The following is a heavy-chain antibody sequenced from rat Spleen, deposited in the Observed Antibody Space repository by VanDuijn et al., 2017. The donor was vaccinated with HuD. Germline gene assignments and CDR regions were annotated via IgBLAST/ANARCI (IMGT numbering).Heavy chain of an antibody. V-gene: IGHV3-3*01. CDR3: AKTTVAYYYIMDA. Sequence: EVQLQESGPGLVTPSQSLSLTCSVTVYSITSSYRWNWIRKFPGNKLELMGYINSAGSTTYHPSLKSRISLTRDTSRNQFFLQVNSVTTEDTATYYCAKTTVAYYYIMDAWGQGASVTVSS. CDR1: VYSITSSYR. CDR2: INSAGST. J-gene: IGHJ4*01. D-gene: IGHD1-3*01.